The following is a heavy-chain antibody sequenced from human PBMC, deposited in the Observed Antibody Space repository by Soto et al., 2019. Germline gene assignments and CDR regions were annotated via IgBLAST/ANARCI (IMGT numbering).Heavy chain of an antibody. CDR2: IYWDDDK. V-gene: IGHV2-5*02. J-gene: IGHJ3*02. Sequence: QITLKESGPPLVKPTQTLTLTCTFSGFSLSTSGVGVGWIRQPPGKALEWLALIYWDDDKRYSPSLKSRLTITKDTSKNQVVLTMTNMDPVDTATYYCAHRCVGGSCYSSAFDIWGRGTMVTVSS. CDR3: AHRCVGGSCYSSAFDI. CDR1: GFSLSTSGVG. D-gene: IGHD2-15*01.